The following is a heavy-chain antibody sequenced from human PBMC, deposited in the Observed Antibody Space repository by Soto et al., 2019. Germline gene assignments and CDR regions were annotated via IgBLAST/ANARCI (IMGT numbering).Heavy chain of an antibody. D-gene: IGHD6-6*01. J-gene: IGHJ4*02. CDR2: IYHSGST. Sequence: QLQLQESGSGLVKPSQTLSLTCAVSGGSISSGGYSWSWIRQPPGKGLEWIGCIYHSGSTYYNPSLKSRVTISVHRSKNQFSPKLSSVTAADTAVYYCARKSYECSSSSVFDYWGQGTLVTVSS. V-gene: IGHV4-30-2*01. CDR1: GGSISSGGYS. CDR3: ARKSYECSSSSVFDY.